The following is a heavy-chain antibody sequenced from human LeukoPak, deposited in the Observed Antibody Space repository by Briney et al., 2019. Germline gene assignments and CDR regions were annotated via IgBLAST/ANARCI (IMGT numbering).Heavy chain of an antibody. Sequence: ASVKVSCKASGYTFTSYDINWVRQAPGQGLAWMGWISGYNGATNYAQNFQGRVTMTTDTSTSTAYMELRSLRSDETAVYYCARDSLGVSRGWYRENTFDIWGQGTLVTVSS. D-gene: IGHD6-19*01. CDR2: ISGYNGAT. J-gene: IGHJ3*02. CDR3: ARDSLGVSRGWYRENTFDI. CDR1: GYTFTSYD. V-gene: IGHV1-18*01.